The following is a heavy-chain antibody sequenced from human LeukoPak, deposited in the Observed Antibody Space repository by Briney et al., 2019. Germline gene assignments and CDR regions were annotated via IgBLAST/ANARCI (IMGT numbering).Heavy chain of an antibody. D-gene: IGHD3-9*01. CDR2: MSYEGTNK. CDR1: GFTFSDYG. V-gene: IGHV3-30*18. J-gene: IGHJ4*02. CDR3: AKDVERLDYFDY. Sequence: GGSLRLSCAASGFTFSDYGMHWVRQAPGKGLVWVAVMSYEGTNKYYADSVKGRFTISRDNSKTTLYLQMSSLRAEDTAVYYCAKDVERLDYFDYCGQGTLVTVSS.